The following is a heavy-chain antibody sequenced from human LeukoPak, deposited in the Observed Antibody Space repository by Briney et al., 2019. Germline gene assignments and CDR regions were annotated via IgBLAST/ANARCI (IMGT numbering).Heavy chain of an antibody. CDR1: GFTFSSYS. CDR3: ARARPGPRGYMDV. V-gene: IGHV3-48*01. D-gene: IGHD3-10*01. Sequence: LAGGSLRLSCAASGFTFSSYSMNWVRQAPGKGLEWVSYISSSSSTIYYTDSVKGRFTISRDNAKNSLYLQMNSLRAEDTAVYYCARARPGPRGYMDVWGKGTTVTVSS. J-gene: IGHJ6*03. CDR2: ISSSSSTI.